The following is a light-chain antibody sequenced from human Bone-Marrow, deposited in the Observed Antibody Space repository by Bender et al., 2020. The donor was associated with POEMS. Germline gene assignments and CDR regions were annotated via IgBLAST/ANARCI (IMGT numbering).Light chain of an antibody. CDR2: MNT. Sequence: QSVLTQPPSVSGTPGQRVTISCSGSGSNIGGYPVNWYQQLPGTAPKLLIYMNTLRPSGVPDRFSGSQSGTSASLAISGLRSEDEADYYCGSHVNSHNLDVLFGGGTKVTVL. J-gene: IGLJ2*01. CDR1: GSNIGGYP. CDR3: GSHVNSHNLDVL. V-gene: IGLV1-47*01.